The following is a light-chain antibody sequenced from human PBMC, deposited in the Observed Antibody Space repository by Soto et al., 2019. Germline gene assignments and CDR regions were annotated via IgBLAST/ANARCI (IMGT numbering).Light chain of an antibody. CDR3: AAWDDSLNGRV. CDR1: SSNIGSNT. Sequence: QPVLTQPPSASGTPGQRVTISCSGSSSNIGSNTVNWYQQLQGTAPKLLIYSNNQRPSGVPDRFSGSKSGTSASLAISGLQSEDEADYYCAAWDDSLNGRVFGGGTKVTVL. J-gene: IGLJ3*02. V-gene: IGLV1-44*01. CDR2: SNN.